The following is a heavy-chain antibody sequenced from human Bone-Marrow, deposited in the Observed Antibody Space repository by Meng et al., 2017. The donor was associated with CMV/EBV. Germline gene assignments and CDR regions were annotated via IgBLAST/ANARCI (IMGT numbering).Heavy chain of an antibody. J-gene: IGHJ4*02. V-gene: IGHV3-72*01. CDR1: GFTFSDHY. CDR3: ARAVSGSFHLDY. Sequence: GESLKISCAASGFTFSDHYMDWVRQAPGKGLEWVGRIRKKAHSYTTEYAASVKGRFTITRDDSKNSSYLQMNSLKTEDTAVYYCARAVSGSFHLDYWGQGTLVTVSS. CDR2: IRKKAHSYTT. D-gene: IGHD1-26*01.